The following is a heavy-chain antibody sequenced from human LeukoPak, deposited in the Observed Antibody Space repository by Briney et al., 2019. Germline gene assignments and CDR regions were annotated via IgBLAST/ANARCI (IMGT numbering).Heavy chain of an antibody. CDR1: GYSISSGYY. J-gene: IGHJ5*02. D-gene: IGHD6-19*01. Sequence: SETLSLTCSVSGYSISSGYYWGWIRQPPGKGLEWIGSIYHGGSTYYNTSLKSRVTISVDTSKNQFSLKLSSVTAADTAVYYCARGVRRWLGSNWFDPWGQGTLVTVSS. V-gene: IGHV4-38-2*02. CDR2: IYHGGST. CDR3: ARGVRRWLGSNWFDP.